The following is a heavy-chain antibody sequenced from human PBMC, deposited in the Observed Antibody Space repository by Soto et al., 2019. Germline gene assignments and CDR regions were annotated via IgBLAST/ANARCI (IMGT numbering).Heavy chain of an antibody. CDR3: AREGDIRTTANWYGRFDP. CDR2: IFGSGST. J-gene: IGHJ5*02. V-gene: IGHV4-4*07. D-gene: IGHD1-1*01. CDR1: GASVRSYY. Sequence: QVQLQESGPGLVKPSETLSLTCTVSGASVRSYYWSWIRQPAGKGLAWIGRIFGSGSTNYNPSLKNRVTISEDTSRNQFSLRLTSVTAADTAIYYCAREGDIRTTANWYGRFDPWGQGTLVIVSS.